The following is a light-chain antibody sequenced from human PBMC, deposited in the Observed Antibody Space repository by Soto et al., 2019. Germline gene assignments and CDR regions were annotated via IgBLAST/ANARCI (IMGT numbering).Light chain of an antibody. Sequence: EIVLTQSPATLSLSPGERATLSCRASQSVSSYLAWYQQKPGQAPRLLFYGASSRVTGIPGRLSASGSGADFTLTISRLEPEDFAVYFCQQYGPSLTFGQGTRLEIK. CDR1: QSVSSY. CDR2: GAS. V-gene: IGKV3-20*01. CDR3: QQYGPSLT. J-gene: IGKJ5*01.